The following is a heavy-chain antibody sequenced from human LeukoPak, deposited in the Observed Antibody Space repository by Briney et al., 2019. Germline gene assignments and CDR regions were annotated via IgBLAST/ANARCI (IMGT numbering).Heavy chain of an antibody. CDR3: AREYRGSRRSDAFDI. V-gene: IGHV3-33*08. J-gene: IGHJ3*02. D-gene: IGHD3-10*01. Sequence: PGRSLRLSCAASGFTFSNYGMHWVRQAPGKGLEWVAVIWYDGSNKYYADSVKGRFTISRDNSKNTLYLQMNSLRAEDTAVYYCAREYRGSRRSDAFDIWGQGTMVTVSS. CDR1: GFTFSNYG. CDR2: IWYDGSNK.